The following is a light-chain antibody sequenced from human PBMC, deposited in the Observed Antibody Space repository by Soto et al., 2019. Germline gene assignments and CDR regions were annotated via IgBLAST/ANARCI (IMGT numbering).Light chain of an antibody. CDR2: HAY. V-gene: IGKV1-33*01. J-gene: IGKJ4*01. Sequence: DTQMTQPPSSLSASVGDRVTITCQASQGIAKYLYWYQQKPAKAPKLLFYHAYNLQTGVSSRFSGSGSGTDFTFTISSLQPEDIATYYCQQADNLPLTFGGGTNVEI. CDR3: QQADNLPLT. CDR1: QGIAKY.